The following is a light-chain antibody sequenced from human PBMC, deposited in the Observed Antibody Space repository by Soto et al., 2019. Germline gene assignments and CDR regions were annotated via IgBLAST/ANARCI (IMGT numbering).Light chain of an antibody. CDR1: SSDVGAYNY. Sequence: QSALTQPASVSGSPGQSITISCTGTSSDVGAYNYVSWYQQHPGKAPKLMIYDVSNRPSGVSDRFSGSKSGNTASLTISGLQVADEADYYCSSYTRSRYIGVVFGGGTKLTVL. CDR3: SSYTRSRYIGVV. V-gene: IGLV2-14*01. CDR2: DVS. J-gene: IGLJ2*01.